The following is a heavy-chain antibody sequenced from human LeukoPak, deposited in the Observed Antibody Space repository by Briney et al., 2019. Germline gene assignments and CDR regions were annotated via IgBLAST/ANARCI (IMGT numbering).Heavy chain of an antibody. CDR2: IYYSGST. CDR1: GGSISSSSYY. CDR3: ASGGLWFGFMDV. J-gene: IGHJ6*03. D-gene: IGHD3-10*01. Sequence: SETLSLTCTVSGGSISSSSYYWSWIRQPPGKGLEWIGYIYYSGSTNYNPSLKSRVTISVDTSKNQFSLKLSSVTAADTAVYYCASGGLWFGFMDVWGKGTTVTISS. V-gene: IGHV4-61*01.